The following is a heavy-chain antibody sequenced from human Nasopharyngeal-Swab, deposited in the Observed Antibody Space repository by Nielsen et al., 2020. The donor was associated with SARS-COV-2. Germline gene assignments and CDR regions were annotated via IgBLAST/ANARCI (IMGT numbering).Heavy chain of an antibody. V-gene: IGHV1-18*04. CDR1: GYTFTSYG. CDR2: ISTYNGNT. Sequence: ASVKVSCKASGYTFTSYGISWVRQAPGQGLEWMGWISTYNGNTDYAQNLQGRVTMTTDTSTSTAYMELRSLRSDDTAVYYCARGFFRGSYYLAFDIWGQGTMVTVSS. CDR3: ARGFFRGSYYLAFDI. J-gene: IGHJ3*02. D-gene: IGHD1-26*01.